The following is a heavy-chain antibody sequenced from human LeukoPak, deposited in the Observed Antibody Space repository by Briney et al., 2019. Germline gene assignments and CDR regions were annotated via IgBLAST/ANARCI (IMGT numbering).Heavy chain of an antibody. CDR2: ISSDGSST. V-gene: IGHV3-74*01. D-gene: IGHD1-26*01. J-gene: IGHJ6*03. Sequence: PGGSLRLSCAASGFTFRRYWMHWVRQAPGKGLVWVSRISSDGSSTIYADSVKGRFTMSRENAYNTLYLQMNSLRGEDTAVYYCGRQRELPGAYYMDVWGKGTTVTVSS. CDR3: GRQRELPGAYYMDV. CDR1: GFTFRRYW.